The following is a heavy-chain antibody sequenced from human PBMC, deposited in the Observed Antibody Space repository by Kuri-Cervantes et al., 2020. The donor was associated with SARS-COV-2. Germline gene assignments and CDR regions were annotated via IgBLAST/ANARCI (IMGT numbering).Heavy chain of an antibody. CDR1: GYTFTSYG. D-gene: IGHD3-16*02. V-gene: IGHV1-18*01. CDR3: ARVGLMITFGGVIVIPPDY. J-gene: IGHJ4*02. Sequence: GGSLRLCCKASGYTFTSYGISWVRQAPGQGLEWMGWISAYNGNTNYAQKLQGRVTMTTDTSTSTAYMELRSLRSDDTAVYYCARVGLMITFGGVIVIPPDYWGQGTLVTVSS. CDR2: ISAYNGNT.